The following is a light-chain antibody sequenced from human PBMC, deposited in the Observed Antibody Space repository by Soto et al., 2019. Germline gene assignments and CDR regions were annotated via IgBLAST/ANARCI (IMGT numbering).Light chain of an antibody. CDR1: QSVSSAY. V-gene: IGKV3-20*01. Sequence: EIVLTQSPGTLSLSPGERATLSCRASQSVSSAYLAWYQHIPGKAPMLLIYRASSRATGVPDRFSGSGSGTYFTLTISGLEPEDFAVYYCQRPSSFCSTFGQGTKLEIK. J-gene: IGKJ2*01. CDR2: RAS. CDR3: QRPSSFCST.